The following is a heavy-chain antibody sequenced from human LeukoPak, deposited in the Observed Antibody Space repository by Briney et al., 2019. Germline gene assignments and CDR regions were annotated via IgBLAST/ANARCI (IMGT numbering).Heavy chain of an antibody. J-gene: IGHJ4*02. CDR3: ARDRVLLWFGESYYFDY. CDR2: INTNTGNP. Sequence: VASVKVSCKASRYTFTGYYMHWVRQAPGQGLEWMGWINTNTGNPTYAQGFTGRFVFSLDTSVSTAYLQISSLKAEDTAVYYCARDRVLLWFGESYYFDYWGQGTLVTVSS. CDR1: RYTFTGYY. D-gene: IGHD3-10*01. V-gene: IGHV7-4-1*02.